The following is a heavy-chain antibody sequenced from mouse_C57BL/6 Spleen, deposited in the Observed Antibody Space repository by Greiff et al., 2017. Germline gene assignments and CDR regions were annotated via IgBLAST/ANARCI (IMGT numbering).Heavy chain of an antibody. J-gene: IGHJ2*01. Sequence: QVQLKESGPGLVQPSQSLSITCTVSGFSLTSYGVHWVRQSPGKGLEWLGVIWSGGSTDYNAAFISRLSISKDNSKSQVFFKMNSLQADDTAIYYCARTSLNWEEGRYFDYWGQGTTLTVSS. D-gene: IGHD4-1*02. CDR3: ARTSLNWEEGRYFDY. CDR2: IWSGGST. CDR1: GFSLTSYG. V-gene: IGHV2-2*01.